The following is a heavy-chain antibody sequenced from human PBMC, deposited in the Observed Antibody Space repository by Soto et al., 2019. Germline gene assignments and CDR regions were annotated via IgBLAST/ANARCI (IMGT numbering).Heavy chain of an antibody. V-gene: IGHV1-2*02. Sequence: QVQLVQSGAEVKEPGDSVRVSCEGSGYTFTAYHIHWVRQAPGHGLEWMGWINPKFGDTTYAQDSQGRVSMTRDMSISTVYMELSRLTSDDTAIYYCARNMDYYYGRGSGNGHGVWGQGTTVTVFS. CDR1: GYTFTAYH. CDR3: ARNMDYYYGRGSGNGHGV. J-gene: IGHJ6*02. CDR2: INPKFGDT. D-gene: IGHD3-10*02.